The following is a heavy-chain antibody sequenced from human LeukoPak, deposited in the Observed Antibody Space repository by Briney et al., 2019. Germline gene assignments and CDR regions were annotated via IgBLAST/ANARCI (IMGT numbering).Heavy chain of an antibody. CDR2: ISSTSSYI. J-gene: IGHJ3*02. Sequence: GGSLRLSCAASGFTFSIYSMNWVRQAPGKGLEWVSSISSTSSYIYYADSVKGRFTISRDNAKNSLYLQMNSLRAEDTAVYYCARDWSLGYCSSTSCYGGWSDAFDIWGQGTMVTVSS. CDR3: ARDWSLGYCSSTSCYGGWSDAFDI. CDR1: GFTFSIYS. V-gene: IGHV3-21*01. D-gene: IGHD2-2*01.